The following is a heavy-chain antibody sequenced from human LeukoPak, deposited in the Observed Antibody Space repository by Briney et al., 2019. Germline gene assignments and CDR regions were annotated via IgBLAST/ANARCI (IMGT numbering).Heavy chain of an antibody. CDR2: IYSGGST. V-gene: IGHV3-53*01. Sequence: PGGSLRLSCAASGFTFSSNYMSWVRQAPGKGLEWVSVIYSGGSTYYADSVKGRFTISRDNSKNTLYLQMNSLRAEETAVYYCARERVGDGYNPFYYYYGMDVWGQGTTVTVSS. D-gene: IGHD5-24*01. CDR1: GFTFSSNY. CDR3: ARERVGDGYNPFYYYYGMDV. J-gene: IGHJ6*02.